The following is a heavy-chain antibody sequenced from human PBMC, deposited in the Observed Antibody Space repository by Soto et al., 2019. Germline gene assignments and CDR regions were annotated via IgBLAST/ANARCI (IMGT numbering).Heavy chain of an antibody. CDR1: GFTFSSYA. J-gene: IGHJ5*02. Sequence: GGSLRLSCAASGFTFSSYAMSWVRQAPGKGLEWVSAFSATGGNTFYADSVKGRFTISRDTSKNTLYLQMNSLRAEDTAVYYCARDHNCDLWGQGTLVTVSS. CDR2: FSATGGNT. D-gene: IGHD1-1*01. CDR3: ARDHNCDL. V-gene: IGHV3-23*01.